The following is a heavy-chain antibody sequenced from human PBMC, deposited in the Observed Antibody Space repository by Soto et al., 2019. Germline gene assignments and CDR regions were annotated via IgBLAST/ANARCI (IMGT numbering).Heavy chain of an antibody. J-gene: IGHJ5*01. D-gene: IGHD1-1*01. V-gene: IGHV1-24*01. Sequence: AASVKVSCKVSGYTLTELSMHWVRQAPGKGLEWVGGFDPEDGETIYAQKFQGRVTMTEDTSTDTAYMELSSLRSEDTAVYYCATGKNWNPRRVWFESWGQGPLVTVSS. CDR1: GYTLTELS. CDR3: ATGKNWNPRRVWFES. CDR2: FDPEDGET.